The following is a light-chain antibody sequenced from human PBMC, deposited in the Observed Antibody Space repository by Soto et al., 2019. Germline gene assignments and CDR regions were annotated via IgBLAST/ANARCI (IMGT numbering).Light chain of an antibody. V-gene: IGLV2-11*01. CDR3: CTYAGSYNFI. Sequence: QSALTQPRSVSGSPGQSVTISCTGTSSDVGGWNYVSWYQQHPGKAPKLMIYDVTKRPSGVPDRFSGSKSGDTASLTISGLQAEDEADYYCCTYAGSYNFIFGTGTKLTVL. CDR2: DVT. J-gene: IGLJ1*01. CDR1: SSDVGGWNY.